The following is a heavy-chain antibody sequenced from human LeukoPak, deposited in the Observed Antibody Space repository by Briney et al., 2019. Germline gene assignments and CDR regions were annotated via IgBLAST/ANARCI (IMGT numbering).Heavy chain of an antibody. CDR2: ISANSGNT. V-gene: IGHV1-18*01. Sequence: ASVKVSFKASGYTFPNYGISWVRQAPGQGLEWMGWISANSGNTNYAQKFQGRVTMTADTSTNTAYMDLRSLRSDDTAVYYCTRDGGGSSDYWGQGTLVTVSS. CDR1: GYTFPNYG. D-gene: IGHD2-15*01. J-gene: IGHJ4*02. CDR3: TRDGGGSSDY.